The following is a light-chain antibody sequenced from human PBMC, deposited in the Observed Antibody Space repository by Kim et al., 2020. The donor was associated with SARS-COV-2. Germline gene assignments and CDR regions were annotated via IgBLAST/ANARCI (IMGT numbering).Light chain of an antibody. V-gene: IGLV3-19*01. CDR3: NSWDSSGNHLNVL. CDR1: SLRTSY. J-gene: IGLJ2*01. Sequence: SSELTQDPAVSVALGQTVRITCQGDSLRTSYAGWYQQKPGRAPILVMSVTSNEDNRPSGIPARFSGSSSGNTASLTITGAQAEDEADYYCNSWDSSGNHLNVLFGGGTKLTVL. CDR2: VTSNED.